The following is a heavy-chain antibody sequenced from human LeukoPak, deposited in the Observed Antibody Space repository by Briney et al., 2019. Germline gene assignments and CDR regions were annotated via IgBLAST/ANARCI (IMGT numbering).Heavy chain of an antibody. CDR2: ISSSSSTI. CDR3: ARPYYYDSSGYPY. Sequence: GRSLRLSCAASGFTFSSYGMNWVRQAPGKGLEWVSYISSSSSTIYYADSVKGRFTISRDNAENSLYLQMNSLRDEDTAVYYCARPYYYDSSGYPYWGQGTLVTVSS. CDR1: GFTFSSYG. J-gene: IGHJ4*02. D-gene: IGHD3-22*01. V-gene: IGHV3-48*02.